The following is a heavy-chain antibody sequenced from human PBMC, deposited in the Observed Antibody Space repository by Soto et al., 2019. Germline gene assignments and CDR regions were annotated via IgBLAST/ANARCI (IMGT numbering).Heavy chain of an antibody. Sequence: QVQLQQSGPGLVKPSQTLSLTCTVSGGSISYAYYHWTWIRQSPGKGLEWIGYIHYSGSIIYNPSFKSRVTISVDTSKNQFSLQLSSVTAADTAVYFCAREDDGGDRDYYGLDVWGQGTTVTVSS. CDR2: IHYSGSI. D-gene: IGHD2-21*02. J-gene: IGHJ6*02. CDR1: GGSISYAYYH. V-gene: IGHV4-30-4*08. CDR3: AREDDGGDRDYYGLDV.